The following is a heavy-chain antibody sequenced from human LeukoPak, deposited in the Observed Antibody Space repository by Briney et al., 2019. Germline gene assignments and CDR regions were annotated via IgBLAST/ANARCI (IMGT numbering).Heavy chain of an antibody. V-gene: IGHV3-33*01. J-gene: IGHJ4*02. CDR1: GFSFSNYD. Sequence: PGGSLRLSCAASGFSFSNYDMHWVRQAPGKGLEWVAVIWYDGSNKYYADSVKGRFTISRDNSKNTLYLQMNNLRVEDTAVYYCARGDPTVTTKQNFDYWGQGTLVTVSS. D-gene: IGHD4-17*01. CDR2: IWYDGSNK. CDR3: ARGDPTVTTKQNFDY.